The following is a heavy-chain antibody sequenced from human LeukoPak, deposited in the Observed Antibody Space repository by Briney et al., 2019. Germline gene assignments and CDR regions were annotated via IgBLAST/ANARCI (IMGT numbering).Heavy chain of an antibody. V-gene: IGHV4-39*01. Sequence: SETLSLTCTVSGGSISSTSYYWGWIRQPPGKGLKWIGSIFYSGSTYYNPSLKSRVTISVDTSKNHFSLKLSSVTAADTAVYYCARHSSTWNNWFDPWGQGTLVTVSS. CDR2: IFYSGST. CDR3: ARHSSTWNNWFDP. D-gene: IGHD6-13*01. CDR1: GGSISSTSYY. J-gene: IGHJ5*02.